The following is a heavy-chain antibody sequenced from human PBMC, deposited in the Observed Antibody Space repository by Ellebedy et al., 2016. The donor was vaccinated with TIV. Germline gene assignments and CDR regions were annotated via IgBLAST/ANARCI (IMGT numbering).Heavy chain of an antibody. CDR3: ARHGVVAGFDY. Sequence: GGSLRLSCKGSGYSFTSYWIAWVRQMPGKGLEWMGTIYPGDSDTRYSPSFQGQVTISADKSISTAYLQWSSLKASDTAIYYCARHGVVAGFDYWGQGTLVTVSS. V-gene: IGHV5-51*01. CDR1: GYSFTSYW. J-gene: IGHJ4*02. D-gene: IGHD2-15*01. CDR2: IYPGDSDT.